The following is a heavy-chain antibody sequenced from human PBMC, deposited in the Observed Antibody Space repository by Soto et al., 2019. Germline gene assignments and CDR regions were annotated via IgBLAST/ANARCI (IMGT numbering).Heavy chain of an antibody. CDR1: GFTFSSYW. CDR2: INSDGSST. D-gene: IGHD3-10*01. CDR3: ARDLITMVRGQGPYYYYGMDV. V-gene: IGHV3-74*01. Sequence: GGSLRLSCAASGFTFSSYWMHWVRQAPGKGLVWVSRINSDGSSTRYADSVKGRFTISRDNAKNTLYVQMNSLRAEDTAVYYCARDLITMVRGQGPYYYYGMDVWGQGTTVTVSS. J-gene: IGHJ6*02.